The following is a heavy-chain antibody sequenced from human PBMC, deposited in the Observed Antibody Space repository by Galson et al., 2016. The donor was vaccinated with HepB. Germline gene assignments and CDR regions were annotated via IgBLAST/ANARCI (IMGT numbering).Heavy chain of an antibody. D-gene: IGHD3-3*01. Sequence: SVKVSCKASGYTFTSYYLHWVRQAPGQGLEWMGIINSSGGNTRYAQKFQGRVTMTRDTSTSTVYMELSSLRSEDTAVYYCARDQSRFKTYSDFWSGGVGPSPGYYFDYWGQGTLVTVSS. CDR1: GYTFTSYY. CDR2: INSSGGNT. V-gene: IGHV1-46*01. CDR3: ARDQSRFKTYSDFWSGGVGPSPGYYFDY. J-gene: IGHJ4*02.